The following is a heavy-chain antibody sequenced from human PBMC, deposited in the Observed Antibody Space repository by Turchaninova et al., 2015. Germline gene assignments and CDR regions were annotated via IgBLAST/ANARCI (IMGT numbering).Heavy chain of an antibody. CDR2: ISSSSSNI. Sequence: EVQLVESGGGLVPPGGSLRLSWAASGFTFSSYSMNWVRQAPGKGLEWVSSISSSSSNIDYADSVKGRFTISRDNAKNSLYLQMNSLRAEDTAVYFCVRVDSSGHYPRDYWGQGTLVTVSS. V-gene: IGHV3-21*06. J-gene: IGHJ4*02. D-gene: IGHD3-22*01. CDR1: GFTFSSYS. CDR3: VRVDSSGHYPRDY.